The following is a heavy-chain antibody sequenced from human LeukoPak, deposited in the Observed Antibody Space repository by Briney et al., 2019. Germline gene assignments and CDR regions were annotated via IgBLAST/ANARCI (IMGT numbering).Heavy chain of an antibody. CDR1: GGSFSGYY. CDR2: INHSGST. V-gene: IGHV4-34*01. J-gene: IGHJ3*02. Sequence: SETLSLTCAVYGGSFSGYYWSWIRQPPGEGLEWIGEINHSGSTNYNPSLKSRVTISVDTSKNQFSLKLSSVTAADTAVYYCARVKTSQSHAFDIWGQGTMVTVSS. CDR3: ARVKTSQSHAFDI.